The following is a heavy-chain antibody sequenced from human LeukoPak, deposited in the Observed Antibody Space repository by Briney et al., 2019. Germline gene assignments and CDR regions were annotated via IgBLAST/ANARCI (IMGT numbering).Heavy chain of an antibody. V-gene: IGHV4-39*01. Sequence: SETLSLTCDVSGGSISTDDYWWGWIRQPPGKGLEWIAIIFFTGKTHHNPSLRSRAFMSVDTSKNQFSLRLSAVTAADTAVYYCARQMGLGVCALDYWGQGTLVTVSS. CDR1: GGSISTDDYW. CDR2: IFFTGKT. J-gene: IGHJ4*02. CDR3: ARQMGLGVCALDY. D-gene: IGHD2-8*01.